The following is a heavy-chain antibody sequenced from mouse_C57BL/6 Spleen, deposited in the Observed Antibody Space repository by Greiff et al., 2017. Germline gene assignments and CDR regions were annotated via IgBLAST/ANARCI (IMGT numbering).Heavy chain of an antibody. D-gene: IGHD1-1*01. V-gene: IGHV14-1*01. CDR3: TNGSSYEYFDV. Sequence: VQLQQSGAELVRPGASVKLSCTASGFNIKDYYMHWVKQRPEQGLEWIGRIDPEDGDTEYAPKFQGRATMTADTSSNTAYLQLSSLTSEDTAVYYCTNGSSYEYFDVWGTGTTVTVSA. CDR2: IDPEDGDT. J-gene: IGHJ1*03. CDR1: GFNIKDYY.